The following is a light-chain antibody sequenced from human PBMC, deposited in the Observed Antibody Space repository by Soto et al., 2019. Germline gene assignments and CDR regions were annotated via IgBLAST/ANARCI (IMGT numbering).Light chain of an antibody. J-gene: IGKJ1*01. Sequence: EIVLTQSPGTLSLSPGERATLSCRASQSVSTNYLAWYQRKPGQAPRLLIYGASSRATDIPNRFSGSRSGTDFTLTNTRPKAEDCAGSYCQQYGSSPPTFGQGTKVEIK. CDR2: GAS. CDR3: QQYGSSPPT. CDR1: QSVSTNY. V-gene: IGKV3-20*01.